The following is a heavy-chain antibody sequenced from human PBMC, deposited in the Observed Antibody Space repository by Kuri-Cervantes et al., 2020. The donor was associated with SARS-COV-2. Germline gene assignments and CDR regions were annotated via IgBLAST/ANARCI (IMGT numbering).Heavy chain of an antibody. CDR2: IIPTFGTA. J-gene: IGHJ2*01. CDR3: AADDSSGYFGYFDL. CDR1: GGTLSSYA. V-gene: IGHV1-69*06. D-gene: IGHD3-22*01. Sequence: SVKVSCKASGGTLSSYAISWVRQAPGQGLEWMGGIIPTFGTANYAQKFQGRVTITADKSTSTAYMELSSLRSEDTAVYYCAADDSSGYFGYFDLWGRGTLVTVSS.